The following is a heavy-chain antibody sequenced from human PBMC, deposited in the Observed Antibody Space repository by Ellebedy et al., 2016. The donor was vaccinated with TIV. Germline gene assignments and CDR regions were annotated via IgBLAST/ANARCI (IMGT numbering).Heavy chain of an antibody. V-gene: IGHV1-2*02. CDR3: TRGPSGGYFDY. CDR2: INPNNGDT. J-gene: IGHJ4*02. D-gene: IGHD3-10*01. CDR1: GYIFTDYY. Sequence: AASVKVSCKVSGYIFTDYYIHWFRQAPGQEFEWMGWINPNNGDTNYAQKFQDRVPMTRDTTISTVYMDLSRLTSDDTAVYYCTRGPSGGYFDYWGQGTLVPVSS.